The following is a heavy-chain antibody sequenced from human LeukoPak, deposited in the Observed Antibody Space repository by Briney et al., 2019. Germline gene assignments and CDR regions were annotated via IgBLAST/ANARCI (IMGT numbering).Heavy chain of an antibody. J-gene: IGHJ3*02. CDR1: GFTFSGSA. D-gene: IGHD3-22*01. CDR3: ARGLTMIVFKGDAFDI. Sequence: PGGSLKLSCATSGFTFSGSAMHWVRQAPGRGLEWVAVISYDGSNKYYADSVKGRFTISRDNSKNTLYLQMNSLRAEDTAVYYCARGLTMIVFKGDAFDIWGQGTMVTVSS. V-gene: IGHV3-30-3*01. CDR2: ISYDGSNK.